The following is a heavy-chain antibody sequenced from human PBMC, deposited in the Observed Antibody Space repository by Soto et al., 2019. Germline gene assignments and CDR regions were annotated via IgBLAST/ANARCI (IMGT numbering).Heavy chain of an antibody. V-gene: IGHV4-59*01. J-gene: IGHJ4*02. D-gene: IGHD6-19*01. CDR1: GGSMSGSY. CDR2: IYYTGSP. Sequence: SETPSLTCTVSGGSMSGSYWSWIRQCPGKGLEWIAYIYYTGSPEYNPSLSSRVTISVDTSKNQFSLKLSAVTAADTAVYYCARGGWYLDYWGQGTLVTVSS. CDR3: ARGGWYLDY.